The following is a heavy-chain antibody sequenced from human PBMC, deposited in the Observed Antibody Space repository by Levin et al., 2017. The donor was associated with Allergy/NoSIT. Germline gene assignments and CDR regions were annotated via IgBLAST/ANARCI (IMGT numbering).Heavy chain of an antibody. D-gene: IGHD2-2*01. Sequence: PGGSLRLSCAASGFTFSDYYMSWIRQAPGKGLEWVSYISSSSSYTNYADSVKGRFTISRDNAKNSLYLQMNSLRAEDTAVYYCARAGIVPAAMCDYWGQGTLVTVSS. CDR3: ARAGIVPAAMCDY. V-gene: IGHV3-11*05. CDR2: ISSSSSYT. CDR1: GFTFSDYY. J-gene: IGHJ4*02.